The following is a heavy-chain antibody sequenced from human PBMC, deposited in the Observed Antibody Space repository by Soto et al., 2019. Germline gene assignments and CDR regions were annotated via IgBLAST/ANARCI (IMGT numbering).Heavy chain of an antibody. CDR1: GFSLNTGGVG. V-gene: IGHV2-5*02. D-gene: IGHD3-10*01. Sequence: ITLKEPGPTLVKPTQTLTLTCTFSGFSLNTGGVGVGWVRQPRGKAMEWLALIYWDDDERYRPSLRSRLNITKDTINNQVVLTMTNMDPEDTATYYCVRNWRYYGGDYYYGMDAWGQGTTVTVSS. CDR2: IYWDDDE. J-gene: IGHJ6*02. CDR3: VRNWRYYGGDYYYGMDA.